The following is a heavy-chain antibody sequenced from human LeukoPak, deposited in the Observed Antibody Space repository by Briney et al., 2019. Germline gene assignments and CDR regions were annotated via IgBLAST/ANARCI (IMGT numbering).Heavy chain of an antibody. V-gene: IGHV1-8*01. CDR1: GYTFTSYD. Sequence: ASVKVSCKASGYTFTSYDINWVRQATGQGLEWMGWMNPNSGNTGYAQKFQGRVTMTRNTSISTAYMELSSLRSEDTAVYYCARGPRSWSFLVPVGMDVWGQGTTVTVSS. CDR3: ARGPRSWSFLVPVGMDV. J-gene: IGHJ6*02. CDR2: MNPNSGNT. D-gene: IGHD6-13*01.